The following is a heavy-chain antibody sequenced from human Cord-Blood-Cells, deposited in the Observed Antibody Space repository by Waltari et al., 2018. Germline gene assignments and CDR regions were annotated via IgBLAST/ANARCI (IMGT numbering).Heavy chain of an antibody. CDR3: AVLTGDPAFDY. D-gene: IGHD1-20*01. CDR2: IIRIFGTA. V-gene: IGHV1-69*01. Sequence: QVQLVQSGAEVKKPGSSVKVSCMASGGTVSSYAICWVRQAHGQGLEWMGGIIRIFGTANYAQKFKGRVTITAGESTGTAYMELSSLRSEDTAVYYCAVLTGDPAFDYWGQGTLVTVSS. CDR1: GGTVSSYA. J-gene: IGHJ4*02.